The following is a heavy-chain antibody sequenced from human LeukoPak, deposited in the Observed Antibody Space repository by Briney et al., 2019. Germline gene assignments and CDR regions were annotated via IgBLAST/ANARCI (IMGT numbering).Heavy chain of an antibody. J-gene: IGHJ4*02. CDR3: VRVWELSADH. V-gene: IGHV3-NL1*01. D-gene: IGHD1-26*01. Sequence: PGRSLRLSCAASGFSFSTYGMHWVRQAPGKGLEWVAISYSEEWVAISYSGGSSQYAESVKGRFTISRDNSRNTLSLQMNSLRAEDTALYYCVRVWELSADHWGQGTLVTVSS. CDR1: GFSFSTYG. CDR2: SYSEEWVAISYSGGSS.